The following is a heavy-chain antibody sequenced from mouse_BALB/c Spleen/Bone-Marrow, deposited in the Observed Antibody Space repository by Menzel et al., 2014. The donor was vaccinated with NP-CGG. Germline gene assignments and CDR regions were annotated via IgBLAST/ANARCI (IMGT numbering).Heavy chain of an antibody. D-gene: IGHD4-1*01. CDR3: ARIGIGNIGGAY. CDR1: GYAFTSYN. V-gene: IGHV1S135*01. J-gene: IGHJ3*01. CDR2: IDPYNGGT. Sequence: VHVKQSGPELVKPGASVKVSCKASGYAFTSYNMYWVKQSHGKSLERIGYIDPYNGGTSYNQKFKGKATLTVDKSSSTAYMHLNSLTSEDSAVYYCARIGIGNIGGAYWGQGTLVTVSA.